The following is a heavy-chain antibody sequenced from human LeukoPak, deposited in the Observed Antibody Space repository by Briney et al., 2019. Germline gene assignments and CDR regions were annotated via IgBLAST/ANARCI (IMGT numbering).Heavy chain of an antibody. J-gene: IGHJ3*02. CDR2: INPSLHIP. D-gene: IGHD3-9*01. Sequence: ASVKVSCKASGYTFSNYCMHWVRQAPGEGLEWLGIINPSLHIPIYAQTFQGRVTMTTDMSTSTFYMELSNLVSEDTAVYYCAKDPRDISTGNYDEFDIWGQGTMVTVSS. V-gene: IGHV1-46*01. CDR3: AKDPRDISTGNYDEFDI. CDR1: GYTFSNYC.